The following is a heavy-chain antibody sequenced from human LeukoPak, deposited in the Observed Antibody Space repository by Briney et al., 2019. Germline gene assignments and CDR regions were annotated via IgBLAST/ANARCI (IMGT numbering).Heavy chain of an antibody. CDR3: ARMGFRYCTNGVCEYYFDY. Sequence: SETLSLTCAVYGGSFSGYYWSWIRQPPGKGLEWIGEINHSGSTNYNPSLKSRVTISVDTSKNQFSLKLSSVTAADTAVYYCARMGFRYCTNGVCEYYFDYWGQGTLVTVSS. CDR1: GGSFSGYY. CDR2: INHSGST. J-gene: IGHJ4*02. D-gene: IGHD2-8*01. V-gene: IGHV4-34*01.